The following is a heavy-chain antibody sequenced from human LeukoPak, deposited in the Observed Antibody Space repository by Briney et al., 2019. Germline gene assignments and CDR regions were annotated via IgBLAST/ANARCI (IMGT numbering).Heavy chain of an antibody. CDR2: ISRSGSST. CDR1: GFTFTSYA. V-gene: IGHV3-23*01. J-gene: IGHJ4*02. CDR3: AKDLGWIYYDTSGYFDY. Sequence: PGGSLRLSCAASGFTFTSYAMNWVRQAPGKGLEWVSAISRSGSSTYYADSVKGWFTISRDSSKNTLYLQMNSLRAEDTAVYYCAKDLGWIYYDTSGYFDYWGQGTLVTVSS. D-gene: IGHD3-22*01.